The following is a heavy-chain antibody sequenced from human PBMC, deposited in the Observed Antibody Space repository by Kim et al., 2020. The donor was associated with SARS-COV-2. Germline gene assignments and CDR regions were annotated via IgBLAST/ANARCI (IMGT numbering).Heavy chain of an antibody. D-gene: IGHD1-26*01. Sequence: SETLSLTCAVYGGSFSGYYWSWIRQPPGKGLEWIGEINHSGSTNYNPSLKSRVTISVDTSKNQFSLKLSSVTATDTAVYYCAREGSIVGATGGDAFDIWG. J-gene: IGHJ3*02. CDR3: AREGSIVGATGGDAFDI. CDR1: GGSFSGYY. CDR2: INHSGST. V-gene: IGHV4-34*01.